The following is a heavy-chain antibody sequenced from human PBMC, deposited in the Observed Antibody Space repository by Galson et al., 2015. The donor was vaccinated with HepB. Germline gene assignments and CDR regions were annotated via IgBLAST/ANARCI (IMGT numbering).Heavy chain of an antibody. V-gene: IGHV3-23*01. CDR2: ISGSGGST. Sequence: SLRLSCAASGFTFSSYDMSWVRQAPGKGLEWVSTISGSGGSTYYADSVRGRFTISRDNSKNTLSLQMNSLRAEDTAVYYCARGDSRGYCSSTSCYGLLDAFDIWGQGTMVTVSS. J-gene: IGHJ3*02. CDR1: GFTFSSYD. CDR3: ARGDSRGYCSSTSCYGLLDAFDI. D-gene: IGHD2-2*03.